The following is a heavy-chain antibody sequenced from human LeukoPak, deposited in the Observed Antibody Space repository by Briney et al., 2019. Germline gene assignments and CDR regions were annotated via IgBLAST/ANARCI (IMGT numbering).Heavy chain of an antibody. J-gene: IGHJ4*02. V-gene: IGHV3-7*01. CDR2: IKEDGSEK. Sequence: GGSLRLSCAASGFIFSNYWMSWVRQAPGKGLEWVANIKEDGSEKYYVDSVKGRFPISRDNADNSLYLQMNSLRTEDTAVYYCVKNQHWGQGTLVTVSS. CDR1: GFIFSNYW. CDR3: VKNQH.